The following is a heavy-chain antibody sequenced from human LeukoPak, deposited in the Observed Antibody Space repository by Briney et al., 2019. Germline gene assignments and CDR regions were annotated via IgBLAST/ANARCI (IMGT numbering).Heavy chain of an antibody. CDR2: IYYSGST. CDR1: GASISSGDYY. V-gene: IGHV4-30-4*01. CDR3: ARRSNNAFDI. J-gene: IGHJ3*02. Sequence: SQTLSLTCTVSGASISSGDYYWSCIRQPPGKGLEWIGYIYYSGSTYYNPSLNSRVAISVDTSKNQFSLKLSSVTAADTAVYSCARRSNNAFDIWGQGTMVTVSS.